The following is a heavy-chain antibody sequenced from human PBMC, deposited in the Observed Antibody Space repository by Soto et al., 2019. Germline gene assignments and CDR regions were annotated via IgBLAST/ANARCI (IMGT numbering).Heavy chain of an antibody. Sequence: EVQLLESGGGLVQPGGSLRLSCAASGFTFSSYAMSWVRQAPGQGLEWVSAISGSGGSTYYADSVKGRFTISRDNSKNTLYLQMNSLRAEDTAVYYCAKDRAPTRYIWGSYRNWGQGTLVTVSS. CDR2: ISGSGGST. V-gene: IGHV3-23*01. J-gene: IGHJ4*02. CDR3: AKDRAPTRYIWGSYRN. D-gene: IGHD3-16*02. CDR1: GFTFSSYA.